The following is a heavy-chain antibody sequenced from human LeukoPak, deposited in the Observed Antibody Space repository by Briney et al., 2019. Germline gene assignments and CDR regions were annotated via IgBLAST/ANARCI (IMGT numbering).Heavy chain of an antibody. CDR1: GHTFTSYG. CDR2: IRAYNGNT. Sequence: GASVKVSCKASGHTFTSYGISWVRQAPGQGLEWMGWIRAYNGNTNYAQKLQGRVTMTTDTSTSTAYMELRSLRSDDTAVYYCARVNQLLVLLWFGEYRSFDYWGQGTLVTVSS. J-gene: IGHJ4*02. CDR3: ARVNQLLVLLWFGEYRSFDY. V-gene: IGHV1-18*01. D-gene: IGHD3-10*01.